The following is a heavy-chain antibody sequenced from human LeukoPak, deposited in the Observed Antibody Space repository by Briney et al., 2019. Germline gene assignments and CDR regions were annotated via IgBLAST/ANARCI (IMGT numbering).Heavy chain of an antibody. V-gene: IGHV4-59*08. CDR2: IYSSGGS. D-gene: IGHD3-16*01. CDR3: ARTLGDGLSDS. J-gene: IGHJ4*02. Sequence: SETLSLTCTVSGGSINSYAWSWFRQPPGKGLEWIAIIYSSGGSKYNPSFKSRVTMPVDTSKNQFSLMLNSVTAADTAIYYCARTLGDGLSDSWGRGTLVTVSS. CDR1: GGSINSYA.